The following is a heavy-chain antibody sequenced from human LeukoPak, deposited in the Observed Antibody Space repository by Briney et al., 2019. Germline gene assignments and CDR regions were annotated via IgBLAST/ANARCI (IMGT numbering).Heavy chain of an antibody. CDR2: ISWNSGKT. J-gene: IGHJ3*02. Sequence: GGSLRLSCAASGITFDDYAMYWVRQAPGKSLEWVAGISWNSGKTGYADSVKGRFTVSRDNAKNSLFLQMNSLRTEDAALYYCVAGSGYSPADAFYIWGQGTRVTVSS. CDR1: GITFDDYA. D-gene: IGHD3-3*01. V-gene: IGHV3-9*01. CDR3: VAGSGYSPADAFYI.